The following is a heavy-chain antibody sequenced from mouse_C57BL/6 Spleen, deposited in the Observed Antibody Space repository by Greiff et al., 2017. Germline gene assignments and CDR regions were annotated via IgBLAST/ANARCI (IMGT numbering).Heavy chain of an antibody. CDR3: ARKGRLPDWFAY. D-gene: IGHD2-4*01. CDR2: ISDGGSYT. J-gene: IGHJ3*01. CDR1: GFTFSSYA. Sequence: EVMLVESGGGLVKPGGSLKLSCAASGFTFSSYAMSWVRQTPEKRLEWVATISDGGSYTSYPDNVKGRFTISRDNAKNNLYLQMSHLKSEDTAMYYCARKGRLPDWFAYWGQGTLVTVSA. V-gene: IGHV5-4*03.